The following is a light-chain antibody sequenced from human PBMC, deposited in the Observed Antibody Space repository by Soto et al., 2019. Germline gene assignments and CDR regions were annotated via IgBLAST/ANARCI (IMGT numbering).Light chain of an antibody. CDR3: QQSYSTPWT. CDR1: ESLLHSSDNRNY. Sequence: EIVTAQVPETLAVSVGDRGTIKCRSSESLLHSSDNRNYLTWYQQKPGQPPKIXXYWASTRQSGVPDRFSGSGSGTDFTLTINSLQAEDWAVYDCQQSYSTPWTFGQGTKVDIK. J-gene: IGKJ1*01. V-gene: IGKV4-1*01. CDR2: WAS.